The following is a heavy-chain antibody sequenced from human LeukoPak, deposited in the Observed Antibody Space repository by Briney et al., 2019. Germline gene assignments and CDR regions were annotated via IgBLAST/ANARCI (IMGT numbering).Heavy chain of an antibody. CDR3: ARDGRAGSLFAY. CDR1: GGSISSGGYY. Sequence: SQTLSLTCTVSGGSISSGGYYWSWIRQPPGKGLEWIGYIYHSGSTYYNPSLKSRVTISVDRSKNQFSLKLSSVTAADTAVYYCARDGRAGSLFAYWGQGTLVTVSS. D-gene: IGHD6-19*01. CDR2: IYHSGST. V-gene: IGHV4-30-2*01. J-gene: IGHJ4*02.